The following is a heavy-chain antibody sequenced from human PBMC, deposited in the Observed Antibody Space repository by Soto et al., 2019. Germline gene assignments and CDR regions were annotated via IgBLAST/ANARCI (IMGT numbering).Heavy chain of an antibody. Sequence: ASVKVSCKASGGTFSSYAISWVRQAPGQGLEWMGGIIPIFGTANYAQKFQGRVTITADESTSTAYMELSSLRSEDTAVYYCARGLGDDYVWGSLDQPPYWGQGTLVTVSS. CDR1: GGTFSSYA. V-gene: IGHV1-69*13. CDR3: ARGLGDDYVWGSLDQPPY. CDR2: IIPIFGTA. D-gene: IGHD3-16*01. J-gene: IGHJ4*02.